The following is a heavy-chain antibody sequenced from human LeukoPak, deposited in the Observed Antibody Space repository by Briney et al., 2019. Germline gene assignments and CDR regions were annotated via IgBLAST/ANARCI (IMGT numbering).Heavy chain of an antibody. J-gene: IGHJ6*03. V-gene: IGHV3-66*04. CDR3: ARPRYGADYYYYMDV. Sequence: GSLRLSCAASGFTVSSNYMSWVRQAPGKGLEWVSVIYSGGSTYYADSVKGRFTISRDNSKNTLYLQMNSLRAEDTAVYYCARPRYGADYYYYMDVWGKGTTVTISS. D-gene: IGHD4-17*01. CDR1: GFTVSSNY. CDR2: IYSGGST.